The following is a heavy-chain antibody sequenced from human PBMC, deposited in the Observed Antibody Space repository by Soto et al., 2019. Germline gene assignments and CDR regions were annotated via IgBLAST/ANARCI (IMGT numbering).Heavy chain of an antibody. Sequence: GESLKISCKGSGYSFSSHWIGRVRQMLGKGLEWMRIIYPGDSNIRYSPSFEGQIGMSADRSINTAYLRLSSLKASNTATYYCVRHLDEYSSASDFHYWGQGNLGTVAS. D-gene: IGHD6-6*01. CDR3: VRHLDEYSSASDFHY. CDR2: IYPGDSNI. J-gene: IGHJ4*02. V-gene: IGHV5-51*01. CDR1: GYSFSSHW.